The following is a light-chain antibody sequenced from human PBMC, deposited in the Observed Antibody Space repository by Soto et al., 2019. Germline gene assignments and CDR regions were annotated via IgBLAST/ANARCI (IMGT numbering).Light chain of an antibody. V-gene: IGLV1-44*01. CDR2: DNN. J-gene: IGLJ3*02. Sequence: QSVLTQPPSVSGAPGQRVTISCTGSYSNIGSNIVAWYQHLPGTAPKLLIYDNNQRPSGVPDRFFGSKSGTSASLAISGLQPDDESHYYCAAWDDSLNGLVFGGGTKVTVL. CDR3: AAWDDSLNGLV. CDR1: YSNIGSNI.